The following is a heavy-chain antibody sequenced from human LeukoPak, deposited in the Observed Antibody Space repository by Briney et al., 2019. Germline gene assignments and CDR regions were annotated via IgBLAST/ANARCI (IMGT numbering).Heavy chain of an antibody. Sequence: GGSLRLSCAASGFTFSSYWMHWVRQAPGKGLVWVPRINSDGSSTSYADSVKGRFTISRDNAKNTLYLQMNSLRAEDTAVYYCARAGFMEGEMATIYYYYMDVWGKGTTVTVSS. D-gene: IGHD5-24*01. J-gene: IGHJ6*03. CDR3: ARAGFMEGEMATIYYYYMDV. CDR2: INSDGSST. CDR1: GFTFSSYW. V-gene: IGHV3-74*01.